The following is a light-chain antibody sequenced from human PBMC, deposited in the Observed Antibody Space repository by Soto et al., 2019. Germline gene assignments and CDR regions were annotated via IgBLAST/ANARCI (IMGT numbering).Light chain of an antibody. CDR3: QQYGVSPWT. CDR2: GAS. V-gene: IGKV3-20*01. J-gene: IGKJ1*01. CDR1: QSLSSGY. Sequence: NVLTQSPGTLSLSPGERATLSCRASQSLSSGYLGWYQQKPGQAPRLLIYGASSRATGIPDRFSGSASGTDFTLTISRLEPEDFAMYYCQQYGVSPWTFGQGTKVEIK.